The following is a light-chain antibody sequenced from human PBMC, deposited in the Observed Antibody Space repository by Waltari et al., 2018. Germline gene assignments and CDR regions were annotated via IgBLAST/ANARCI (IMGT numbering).Light chain of an antibody. V-gene: IGKV1-39*01. CDR1: QSISSY. J-gene: IGKJ3*01. Sequence: DIQMTQSPSSLSASVGDRVTITCRASQSISSYLHWYQQKPGKAPKLPIYAASSLQSGVPSRFSGSGSGTDFTLTISSLQPEDFATYYCQQSYSTPFTFGPGTKVDI. CDR2: AAS. CDR3: QQSYSTPFT.